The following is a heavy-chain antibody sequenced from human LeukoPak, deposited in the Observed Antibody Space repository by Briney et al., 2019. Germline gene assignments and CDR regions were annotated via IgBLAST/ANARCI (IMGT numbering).Heavy chain of an antibody. J-gene: IGHJ6*03. CDR2: IIPIFGTA. CDR1: GYTFTSYA. V-gene: IGHV1-69*13. D-gene: IGHD2-2*01. CDR3: ARGDKGCSSTSCFYYYYYYMDV. Sequence: SVKVSCKASGYTFTSYAMNWVRQAPGQGLEWMGGIIPIFGTANYAQKFQGRVTITADESTSTAYRELSSLRSEDTAVYYCARGDKGCSSTSCFYYYYYYMDVWGKGTTVTVSS.